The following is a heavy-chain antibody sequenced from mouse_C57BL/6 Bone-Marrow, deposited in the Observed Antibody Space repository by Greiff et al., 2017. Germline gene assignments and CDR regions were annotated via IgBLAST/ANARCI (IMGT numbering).Heavy chain of an antibody. Sequence: EVQVVESGGGLVKPGGSLKLSCAASGFTFSSYAMSWVRQTPEKRLEWVATISDGGSYTYYPDNVKGRFTISRDNAKNNRYMQMSHLKSEDTAMYYCARLSTVVATDDWGKGTTLTVSS. CDR3: ARLSTVVATDD. CDR1: GFTFSSYA. D-gene: IGHD1-1*01. V-gene: IGHV5-4*01. J-gene: IGHJ2*01. CDR2: ISDGGSYT.